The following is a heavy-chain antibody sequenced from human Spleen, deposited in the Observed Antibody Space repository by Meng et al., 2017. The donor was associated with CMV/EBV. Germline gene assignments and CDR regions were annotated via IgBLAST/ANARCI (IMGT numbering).Heavy chain of an antibody. Sequence: SVKVSCKASGYNFISYGITWVRQAPGQGPEWMGWISTYSGHPNYAQKFQGRVTMTTDTSTTTAYMELRSLRSDDTAVYFCARIRYFDLWGQGTLVTVSS. CDR3: ARIRYFDL. CDR2: ISTYSGHP. CDR1: GYNFISYG. V-gene: IGHV1-18*01. J-gene: IGHJ1*01. D-gene: IGHD3-9*01.